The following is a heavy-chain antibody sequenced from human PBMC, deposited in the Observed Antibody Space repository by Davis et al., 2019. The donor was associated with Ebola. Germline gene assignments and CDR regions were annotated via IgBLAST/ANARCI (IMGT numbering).Heavy chain of an antibody. CDR3: TSNTLRYFDWLSYYFDY. CDR1: GFTFGDYA. V-gene: IGHV3-49*04. J-gene: IGHJ4*02. D-gene: IGHD3-9*01. CDR2: IRSKAYGGTT. Sequence: GESLKISCTASGFTFGDYAMSWVHQAPGKGLEWVGFIRSKAYGGTTEYAASVKGRFTISRDDSKSIAYLQMNSLKTEDTAVYYCTSNTLRYFDWLSYYFDYWGQGTLVTVSS.